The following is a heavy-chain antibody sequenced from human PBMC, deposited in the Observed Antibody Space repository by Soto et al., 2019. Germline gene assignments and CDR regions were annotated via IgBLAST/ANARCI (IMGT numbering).Heavy chain of an antibody. CDR1: GFTFSSYA. J-gene: IGHJ3*02. D-gene: IGHD3-22*01. V-gene: IGHV3-23*01. CDR2: ISGSGGST. Sequence: GGSLRLSCAASGFTFSSYAMSWVRQAPGKGLEWVSAISGSGGSTYYADSVKGRFTISRDNSKNTLYLQMNSLRAEDTAVYYCAKDYYDSSGETTGAFDIWGQGTMVTVSS. CDR3: AKDYYDSSGETTGAFDI.